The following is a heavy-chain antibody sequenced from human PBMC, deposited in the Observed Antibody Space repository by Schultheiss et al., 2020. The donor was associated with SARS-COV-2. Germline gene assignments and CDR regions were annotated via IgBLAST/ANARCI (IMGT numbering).Heavy chain of an antibody. CDR2: IHDSGST. CDR3: ARDVRDSYGSGIDP. V-gene: IGHV4-59*12. D-gene: IGHD5-18*01. CDR1: GVSISSYC. J-gene: IGHJ5*02. Sequence: SQTLSLTCTVSGVSISSYCWNWIRQSPGKGLEWIGFIHDSGSTNYNPSLKSRVTISLDTSKNQLSLELRSVTAADTAVYYCARDVRDSYGSGIDPWGQGTLVTVSS.